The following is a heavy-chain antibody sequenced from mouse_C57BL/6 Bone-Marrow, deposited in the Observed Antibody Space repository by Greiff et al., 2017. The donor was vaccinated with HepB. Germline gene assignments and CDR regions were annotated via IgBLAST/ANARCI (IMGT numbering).Heavy chain of an antibody. CDR1: GFSLSTFGMG. CDR3: ARIHGNYGAY. J-gene: IGHJ3*01. CDR2: LWWDDAK. V-gene: IGHV8-8*01. Sequence: QVTLQVSGPGLLQPSPSLSLSCSFSGFSLSTFGMGVVWIRQPSGNGLEWLEHLWWDDAKYYNPALKSRLTISKDTSRNPVFLKIANVDTADTATYYCARIHGNYGAYWGRGTGVTVSA. D-gene: IGHD2-1*01.